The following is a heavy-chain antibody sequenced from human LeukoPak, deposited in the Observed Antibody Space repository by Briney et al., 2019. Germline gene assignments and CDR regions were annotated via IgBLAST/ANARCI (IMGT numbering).Heavy chain of an antibody. CDR1: GFTFSSYA. CDR2: ISGSGGST. D-gene: IGHD1-1*01. Sequence: GGSLRLSCAASGFTFSSYAMSWVRQAPGKGLEWVSAISGSGGSTYYADSVKGRFTISRDNSKNTLYLQMNSLRAEDTAVYYCAKGGRGYNWNDEAWNVDYWGQGTLVTVSS. V-gene: IGHV3-23*01. J-gene: IGHJ4*02. CDR3: AKGGRGYNWNDEAWNVDY.